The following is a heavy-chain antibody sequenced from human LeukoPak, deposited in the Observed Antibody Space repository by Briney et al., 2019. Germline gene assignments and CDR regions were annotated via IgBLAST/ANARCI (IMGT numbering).Heavy chain of an antibody. CDR1: GFTFSSCW. J-gene: IGHJ4*02. V-gene: IGHV3-7*01. Sequence: GGSLRLSCAASGFTFSSCWMSWVRQAPGKGLEWVANIKQDGSEKYYVDSVKGRFTISRDNAKNSLYLQMNSLRAEDTAVYYCARDLEQFDYWGQGTLVTVSS. D-gene: IGHD6-13*01. CDR3: ARDLEQFDY. CDR2: IKQDGSEK.